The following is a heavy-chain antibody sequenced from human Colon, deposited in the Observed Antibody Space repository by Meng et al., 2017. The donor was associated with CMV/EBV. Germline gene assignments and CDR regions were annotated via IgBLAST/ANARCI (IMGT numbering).Heavy chain of an antibody. CDR3: ARHVGPAASGGWFDP. CDR2: ISGSGGST. V-gene: IGHV3-23*01. J-gene: IGHJ5*02. Sequence: GGSLRLSCAASGFTFSSYWMSWVRQAPGKGLEWVSAISGSGGSTYYADSVKGRFTISRANSKNTLYLQMNSLRAEDTALYYCARHVGPAASGGWFDPWGQGTLVTVSS. CDR1: GFTFSSYW. D-gene: IGHD6-13*01.